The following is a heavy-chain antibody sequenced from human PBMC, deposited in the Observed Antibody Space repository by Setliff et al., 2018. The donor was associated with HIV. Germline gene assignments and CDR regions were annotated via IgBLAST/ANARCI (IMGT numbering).Heavy chain of an antibody. CDR1: GYTFTSYY. Sequence: ASVKVSCKASGYTFTSYYMHWVRQAPGQGLEWMGIINPSGGSTGYAQKFQGRVTMTRDTSTDTAYMELSSLRSEDTAVYYCATDPSDGARWQQIDYWGQGTLVTVSS. D-gene: IGHD1-26*01. CDR3: ATDPSDGARWQQIDY. CDR2: INPSGGST. V-gene: IGHV1-46*01. J-gene: IGHJ4*02.